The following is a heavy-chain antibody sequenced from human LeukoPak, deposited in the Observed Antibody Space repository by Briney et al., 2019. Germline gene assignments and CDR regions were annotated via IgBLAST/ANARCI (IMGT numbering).Heavy chain of an antibody. D-gene: IGHD5-24*01. V-gene: IGHV1-18*01. CDR1: GYTFPTYG. CDR2: ISASNGDT. Sequence: VASVKVSCKASGYTFPTYGISWVRQAPGQGLEWMGWISASNGDTNYAQKLQGRVTMTTDTSTSTAYMELRSLRSDDTAVYYCAREKDGYLDYWGQGTLVTVSS. CDR3: AREKDGYLDY. J-gene: IGHJ4*02.